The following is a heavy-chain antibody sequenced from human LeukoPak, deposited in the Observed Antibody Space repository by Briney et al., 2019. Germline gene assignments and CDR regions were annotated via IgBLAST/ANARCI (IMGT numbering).Heavy chain of an antibody. J-gene: IGHJ4*02. CDR3: ARDLLGGSSPDY. CDR2: ISSSSSYI. V-gene: IGHV3-21*01. D-gene: IGHD2-15*01. Sequence: GGSLRLSCAASGFTFSSYAMHWVRQAPGKGLEWVSSISSSSSYIYYADSVKGRFTISRDNAKNSLHLQMNSLRAEDTAVYYCARDLLGGSSPDYWGQGTLVTVSS. CDR1: GFTFSSYA.